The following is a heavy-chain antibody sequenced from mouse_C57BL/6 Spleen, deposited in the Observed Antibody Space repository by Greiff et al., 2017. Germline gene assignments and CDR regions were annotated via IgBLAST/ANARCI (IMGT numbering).Heavy chain of an antibody. J-gene: IGHJ2*01. CDR2: ISGGGGNT. V-gene: IGHV5-9*01. Sequence: DVQLVESGGGLVKPGGSLKLSCAASGFTFSSYTMSWVRQTPEKRLEWVATISGGGGNTYYPDSVKGRFTISRDNAKNTLYLQMSSLRSEDTALYYCARQDYYGSHFDYWGQGTTLTVSS. CDR3: ARQDYYGSHFDY. CDR1: GFTFSSYT. D-gene: IGHD1-1*01.